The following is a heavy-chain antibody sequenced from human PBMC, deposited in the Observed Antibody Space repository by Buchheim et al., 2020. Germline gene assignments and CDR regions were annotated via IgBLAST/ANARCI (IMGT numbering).Heavy chain of an antibody. CDR1: GCTPSSDW. Sequence: EVQVVESGGTLVQPGGSLRLSCTASGCTPSSDWMDWVRQAPGKGLEWVANINQDGSEKYIVDSVRGRFTISRDNAKNSVYLQMNSLRAEDTAVYYCSRRLDYWGQGTL. V-gene: IGHV3-7*01. J-gene: IGHJ4*02. CDR2: INQDGSEK. CDR3: SRRLDY.